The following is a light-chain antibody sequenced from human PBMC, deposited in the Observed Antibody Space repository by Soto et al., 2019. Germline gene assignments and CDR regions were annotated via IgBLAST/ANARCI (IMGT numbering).Light chain of an antibody. CDR1: RSNIGAGYA. J-gene: IGLJ2*01. Sequence: QPVLTQPPSVSGAPGQRVTISCTGSRSNIGAGYAVHWYQQLPGTAPKLLIYDNTNRPSGVSDRFSASESGTSASLAITGLQSEDEADYYCQSYDTSLSASVFGGGTKVTVL. CDR2: DNT. CDR3: QSYDTSLSASV. V-gene: IGLV1-40*01.